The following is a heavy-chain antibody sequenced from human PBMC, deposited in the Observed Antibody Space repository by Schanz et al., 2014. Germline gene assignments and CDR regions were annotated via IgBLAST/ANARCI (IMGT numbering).Heavy chain of an antibody. CDR3: ARDHTTESYYSAGPPIDY. J-gene: IGHJ4*02. CDR2: ISYGTSYI. Sequence: EMQLLESGGGLVKPGGSLRLSCAASGFNFSSYSLNWVRQAPGKGLEWVSSISYGTSYIYYAESVKGRFTISRDNAKNSLYLQMNGLRAEDTAVYYCARDHTTESYYSAGPPIDYWGQGTLLTVSS. CDR1: GFNFSSYS. V-gene: IGHV3-21*01. D-gene: IGHD1-26*01.